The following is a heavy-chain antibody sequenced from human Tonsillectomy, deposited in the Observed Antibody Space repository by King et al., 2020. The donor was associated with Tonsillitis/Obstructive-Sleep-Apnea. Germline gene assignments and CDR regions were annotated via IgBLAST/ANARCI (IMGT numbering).Heavy chain of an antibody. D-gene: IGHD3-3*01. CDR2: INPNSGGA. V-gene: IGHV1-2*02. CDR3: ARDVGRWTGSGGMDV. J-gene: IGHJ6*02. Sequence: QVQLVESGAEVKKPGASVKVSCKASGYTFTGYYLHWVRQAPGQGLEWMGWINPNSGGANYAQKFQGRVTMTRDTSISTADMELSRLRSADTAVYYCARDVGRWTGSGGMDVWGQGTTVTVSS. CDR1: GYTFTGYY.